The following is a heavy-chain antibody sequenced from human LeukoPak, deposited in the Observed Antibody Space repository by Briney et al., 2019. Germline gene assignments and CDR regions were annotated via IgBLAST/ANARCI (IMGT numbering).Heavy chain of an antibody. CDR1: GYTFTSYA. V-gene: IGHV1-2*02. J-gene: IGHJ4*02. Sequence: ASVQVSCKASGYTFTSYAMHWVRQAPGQGLEWMGWITPSGGTNYPQKFQGRVAITRDTSITTAYMDLSRLTSDDTAVYYCARDRYGDGFAHFDYWGQGALVTVSS. CDR3: ARDRYGDGFAHFDY. CDR2: ITPSGGT. D-gene: IGHD5-24*01.